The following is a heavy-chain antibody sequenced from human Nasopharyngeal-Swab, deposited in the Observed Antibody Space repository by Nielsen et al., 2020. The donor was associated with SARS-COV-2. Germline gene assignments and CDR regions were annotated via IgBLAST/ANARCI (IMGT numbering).Heavy chain of an antibody. CDR3: AAAALGAWY. Sequence: GESLKIFCRASGSPFISNWIGWVRQVPGKGLEWMGTIYPGDSDTRYSPSLQGQVTISADKFITTAFLQWSSLKASDTAIYYCAAAALGAWYWGQGTLVTVSS. D-gene: IGHD1-26*01. V-gene: IGHV5-51*01. CDR1: GSPFISNW. J-gene: IGHJ4*02. CDR2: IYPGDSDT.